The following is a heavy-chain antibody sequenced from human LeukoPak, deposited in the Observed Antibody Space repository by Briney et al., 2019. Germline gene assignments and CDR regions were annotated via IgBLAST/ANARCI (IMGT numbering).Heavy chain of an antibody. V-gene: IGHV3-21*01. Sequence: GGSLRLSCAASGFTFSSYSMNWVRQAPGKGLEWVSSISSSSYIYYADSVKGRFTISRDNAKNSLYLQMNSLRAEDTAVYYCARAGEWELPTPFDYWGQGTLVTVSS. CDR1: GFTFSSYS. D-gene: IGHD1-26*01. CDR3: ARAGEWELPTPFDY. J-gene: IGHJ4*02. CDR2: ISSSSYI.